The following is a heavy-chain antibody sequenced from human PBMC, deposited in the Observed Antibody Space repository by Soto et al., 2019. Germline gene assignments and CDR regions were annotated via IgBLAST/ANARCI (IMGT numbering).Heavy chain of an antibody. D-gene: IGHD3-22*01. CDR1: GFTFRTYT. J-gene: IGHJ4*02. CDR3: AREANFYDTTGYSLFYFDY. Sequence: PGGSLRLSCAASGFTFRTYTMHWVRQAPGKGLEWVSVISDDGGNKFFADSVKGRFTISRDNSKNMLYLQVNSLRAEDTAVYFCAREANFYDTTGYSLFYFDYWGQGTLVTV. CDR2: ISDDGGNK. V-gene: IGHV3-30-3*01.